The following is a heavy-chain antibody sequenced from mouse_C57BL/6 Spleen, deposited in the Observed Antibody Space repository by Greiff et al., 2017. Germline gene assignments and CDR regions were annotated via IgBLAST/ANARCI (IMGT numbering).Heavy chain of an antibody. J-gene: IGHJ4*01. V-gene: IGHV1-4*01. Sequence: VQLQQSGAELARPGASVKMSCKASGYTFTSYTMHWVKQRPGQGLEWIGYINPSSGYTKYNQKFKDKATLTADKSSSTAYMQLSSLTSEDSAVYYCARGGGETAQATWDYAMGYWGQGASVTVAS. CDR1: GYTFTSYT. CDR3: ARGGGETAQATWDYAMGY. CDR2: INPSSGYT. D-gene: IGHD3-2*02.